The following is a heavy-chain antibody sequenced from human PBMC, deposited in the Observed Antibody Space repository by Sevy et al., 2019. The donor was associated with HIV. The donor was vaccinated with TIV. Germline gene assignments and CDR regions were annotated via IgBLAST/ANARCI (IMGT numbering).Heavy chain of an antibody. V-gene: IGHV3-11*01. CDR2: FSSSGSTI. D-gene: IGHD6-19*01. Sequence: GGSLRLSCAASGFTFSDYYMSWIRQAPGKGLEWVSYFSSSGSTIYYADSVKGRFTISRDNAKNSLYLQMNSLRAEDTAVYYCARDRGSSGWFDAFDIWGQGTMVTVSS. CDR3: ARDRGSSGWFDAFDI. J-gene: IGHJ3*02. CDR1: GFTFSDYY.